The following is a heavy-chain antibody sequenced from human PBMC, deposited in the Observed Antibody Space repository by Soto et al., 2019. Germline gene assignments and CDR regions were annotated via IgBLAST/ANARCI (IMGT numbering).Heavy chain of an antibody. Sequence: GGSLRLFCAASGFTFSSYGMHWVRQAPGKGLEWVAVIWYDGSNKYYADSVKGRFTISRDNSKNTLYLQMNSLRAEDTAVYYCARFGKEVVGATPYYYYGMDVWGQGTTVTVSS. CDR2: IWYDGSNK. CDR3: ARFGKEVVGATPYYYYGMDV. V-gene: IGHV3-33*01. CDR1: GFTFSSYG. D-gene: IGHD1-26*01. J-gene: IGHJ6*02.